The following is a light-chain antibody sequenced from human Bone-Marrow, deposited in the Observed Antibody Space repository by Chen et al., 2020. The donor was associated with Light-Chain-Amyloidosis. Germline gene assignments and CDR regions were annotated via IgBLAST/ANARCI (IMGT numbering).Light chain of an antibody. Sequence: QSALTPPPSVSWSPGQPVTISCTGTSSDVGSYNRVSWYQQPPGTAPKLMIYEVSNRPSGVPDRFSGSKSGNTASLTISGLQAEDESDYYCSSFTSSNTWVFGGGTKLTVL. CDR1: SSDVGSYNR. CDR3: SSFTSSNTWV. V-gene: IGLV2-18*02. J-gene: IGLJ3*02. CDR2: EVS.